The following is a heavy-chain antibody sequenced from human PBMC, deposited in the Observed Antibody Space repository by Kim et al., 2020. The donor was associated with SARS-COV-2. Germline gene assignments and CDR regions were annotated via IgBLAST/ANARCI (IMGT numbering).Heavy chain of an antibody. CDR3: ARGGDELNYQNGVDD. Sequence: SVKVSCKVSGGGFRTYVISWVRQAPGQGLEWMGGIIPLIGTAGYAQKFQGRVTITADESTTTTFMEVSRLRAEDTATYYCARGGDELNYQNGVDDRGQGTTVTVSS. D-gene: IGHD1-7*01. V-gene: IGHV1-69*13. CDR1: GGGFRTYV. CDR2: IIPLIGTA. J-gene: IGHJ6*02.